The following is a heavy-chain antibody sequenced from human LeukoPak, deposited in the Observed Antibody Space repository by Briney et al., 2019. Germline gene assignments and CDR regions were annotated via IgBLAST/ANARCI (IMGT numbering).Heavy chain of an antibody. Sequence: PSETLSLTCAVYGGSFSGYYWSWIRQPPGKGLEWIGEINHSGGTNYNPSLKSRVTISVDTSKNQFSLKLSSVTAADTAVYYCARRDAAGTLTFDYWGQGTLVTVSS. V-gene: IGHV4-34*01. J-gene: IGHJ4*02. CDR2: INHSGGT. D-gene: IGHD6-13*01. CDR1: GGSFSGYY. CDR3: ARRDAAGTLTFDY.